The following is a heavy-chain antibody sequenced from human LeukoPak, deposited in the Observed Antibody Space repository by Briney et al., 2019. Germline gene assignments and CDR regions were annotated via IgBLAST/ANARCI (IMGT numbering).Heavy chain of an antibody. CDR1: GFTFSSYA. CDR2: ISGGGGST. D-gene: IGHD3-10*01. Sequence: GGSLRLSCAASGFTFSSYAMSWVRQAPGKGLEWVSAISGGGGSTYYADSVKGRFTISRDNSKNTLYLQMNSLRAEDTAVYYCAKDSTVRGAYYWGQGTLVTVSS. CDR3: AKDSTVRGAYY. J-gene: IGHJ4*02. V-gene: IGHV3-23*01.